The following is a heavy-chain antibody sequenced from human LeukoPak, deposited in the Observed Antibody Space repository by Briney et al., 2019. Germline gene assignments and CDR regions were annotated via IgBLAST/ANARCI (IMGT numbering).Heavy chain of an antibody. J-gene: IGHJ4*02. CDR3: ASTYYYGSGSYYNAHY. V-gene: IGHV1-69*13. CDR1: GGTFSSYA. D-gene: IGHD3-10*01. Sequence: ASVKVSCKASGGTFSSYAISWVRQAPGQGLEWMGGIIPIFGTANYAQKFQGRVTITADESTSTAYMELSSLRSEDTAVYYCASTYYYGSGSYYNAHYWGQGTLVTVSS. CDR2: IIPIFGTA.